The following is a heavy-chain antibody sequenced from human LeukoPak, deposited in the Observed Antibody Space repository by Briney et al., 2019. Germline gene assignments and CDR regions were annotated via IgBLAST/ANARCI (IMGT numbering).Heavy chain of an antibody. Sequence: NSSETLSLTCTVSGGSISSYYWSWIRQPPGKGLEWIGYIYYSGNTNYNPSLKSRVTISVDTSKNQFSLKLSSVTAADTAVYYCARGSAAPPKGYFQHWGQGTLVTVSS. J-gene: IGHJ1*01. D-gene: IGHD2-2*01. V-gene: IGHV4-59*01. CDR1: GGSISSYY. CDR3: ARGSAAPPKGYFQH. CDR2: IYYSGNT.